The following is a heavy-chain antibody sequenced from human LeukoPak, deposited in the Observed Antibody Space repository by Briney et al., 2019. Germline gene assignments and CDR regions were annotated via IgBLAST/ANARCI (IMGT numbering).Heavy chain of an antibody. V-gene: IGHV4-34*12. CDR2: IIQSGST. CDR1: GGSFSDHY. CDR3: ARVPPPEGKDIVVEAAATYDAFDI. D-gene: IGHD2-15*01. J-gene: IGHJ3*02. Sequence: PSETLSLTCAVYGGSFSDHYWSWLRQALGKGLEWIGEIIQSGSTNYNPSLKSRVTISVDTSKKQFSLKLNSVTAADTAVYYCARVPPPEGKDIVVEAAATYDAFDIWGQGTMVTVSS.